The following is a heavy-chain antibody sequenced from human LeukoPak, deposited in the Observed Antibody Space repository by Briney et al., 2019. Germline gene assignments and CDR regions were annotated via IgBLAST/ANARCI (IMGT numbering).Heavy chain of an antibody. Sequence: ASVKVSCKASRYTFTSYGMSWVRQAPGQGLEWMGWISTYNGNTNYAQKFQGRVTMTTDTSTNTAYMELRSLRSDDTAVYYCAARSGTYPYYLDYWGQGTLVTVSS. CDR3: AARSGTYPYYLDY. CDR2: ISTYNGNT. V-gene: IGHV1-18*04. CDR1: RYTFTSYG. D-gene: IGHD3-10*01. J-gene: IGHJ4*02.